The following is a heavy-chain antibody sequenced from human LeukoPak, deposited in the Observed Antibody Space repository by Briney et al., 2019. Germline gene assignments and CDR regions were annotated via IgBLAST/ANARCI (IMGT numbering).Heavy chain of an antibody. D-gene: IGHD3-22*01. CDR1: GGSISSYY. CDR2: IYNGRPT. CDR3: ARLSGYPAIFAY. V-gene: IGHV4-4*09. Sequence: SQTLSLICTVSGGSISSYYWSWIRQPSGKGLVWIRYIYNGRPTTYKPSSKRRVTISVHTSKNRFSLKLSSVTAADTAVYYCARLSGYPAIFAYRGQGTLVTVSS. J-gene: IGHJ4*02.